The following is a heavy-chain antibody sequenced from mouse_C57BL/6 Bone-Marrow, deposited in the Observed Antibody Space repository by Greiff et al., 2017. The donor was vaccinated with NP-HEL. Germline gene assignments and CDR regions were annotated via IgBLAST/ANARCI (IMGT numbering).Heavy chain of an antibody. Sequence: EVQLQQSGPELVKPGASVKISCKASGYTFTDYYMNWVKQSHGKSLEWIGDINPNNGGTSYNQKFKGKATLTVDKSSSTAYMELRSLTSEDSAVYYCARNGLYGDWGQGTTLTVSS. CDR1: GYTFTDYY. D-gene: IGHD1-1*01. CDR2: INPNNGGT. V-gene: IGHV1-26*01. CDR3: ARNGLYGD. J-gene: IGHJ2*01.